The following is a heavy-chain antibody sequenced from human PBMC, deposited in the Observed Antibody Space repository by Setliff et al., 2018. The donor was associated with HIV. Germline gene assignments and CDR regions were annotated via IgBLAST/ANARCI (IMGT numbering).Heavy chain of an antibody. D-gene: IGHD4-17*01. CDR2: LLPSGTT. J-gene: IGHJ4*02. CDR1: GGSFSNYY. CDR3: ASFFVTTVTNQDY. V-gene: IGHV4-34*12. Sequence: KTSETLSLTCTVYGGSFSNYYTNWIRQPPGKGLEWIGELLPSGTTRSNPSLQSRVTISLDTSNNQFSLKLTSVTAADTAMYYCASFFVTTVTNQDYWGQGTPVTVSS.